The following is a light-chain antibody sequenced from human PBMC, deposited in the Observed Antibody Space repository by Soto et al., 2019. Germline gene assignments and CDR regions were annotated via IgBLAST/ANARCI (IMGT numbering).Light chain of an antibody. V-gene: IGKV1-5*03. CDR2: KAS. CDR1: QTISSW. CDR3: QQYQSDTWT. Sequence: QSPSTLSGSVGDSVTITCRASQTISSWLAWYQQKPGKAPKLLIYKASTLKSGVPSRFSGSGSGTEFTLTISDLQPDDFATYYCQQYQSDTWTFGQGTKVDIK. J-gene: IGKJ1*01.